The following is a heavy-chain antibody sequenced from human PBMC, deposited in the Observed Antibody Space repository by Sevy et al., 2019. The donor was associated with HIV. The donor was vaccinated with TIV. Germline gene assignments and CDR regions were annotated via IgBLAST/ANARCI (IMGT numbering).Heavy chain of an antibody. V-gene: IGHV3-15*01. CDR2: IKSKTDGGTT. CDR1: GFTFSNAW. CDR3: TAIVVVPAEL. J-gene: IGHJ4*02. Sequence: GGSLRLSCVASGFTFSNAWMSWDRQAPGKGLEWVGRIKSKTDGGTTDYAAPVKGRLTISRDDSKNTLYLQMNSLKTEDTAVYYCTAIVVVPAELWGQGTLVTVSS. D-gene: IGHD2-2*01.